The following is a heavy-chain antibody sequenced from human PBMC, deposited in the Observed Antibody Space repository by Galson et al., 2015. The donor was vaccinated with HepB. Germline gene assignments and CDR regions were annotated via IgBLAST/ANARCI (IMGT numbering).Heavy chain of an antibody. D-gene: IGHD6-13*01. Sequence: SLRLSCAASGFTFSSYSMNWVRQAPGKGLEWVSYISSSSSTIYYADSVKGRFTISRDNAKNSLYLQMNSLRDEDTAVYYCARVGIIAAAGGNYYYYGMDVWGQGTTVTVSS. V-gene: IGHV3-48*02. CDR3: ARVGIIAAAGGNYYYYGMDV. J-gene: IGHJ6*02. CDR1: GFTFSSYS. CDR2: ISSSSSTI.